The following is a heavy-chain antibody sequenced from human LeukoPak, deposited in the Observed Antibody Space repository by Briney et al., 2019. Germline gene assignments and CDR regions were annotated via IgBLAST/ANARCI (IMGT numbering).Heavy chain of an antibody. Sequence: GGSLRLSCAASGFAFSSNWMHWVHQTPGKGLVWVSRINSGGSGTSYADSVEGRFTISRDNAKNTLYLQMNSLKGEDTAVYYCATSLGPLTEYWGQGTLVTVSS. CDR1: GFAFSSNW. J-gene: IGHJ4*02. CDR3: ATSLGPLTEY. D-gene: IGHD7-27*01. V-gene: IGHV3-74*01. CDR2: INSGGSGT.